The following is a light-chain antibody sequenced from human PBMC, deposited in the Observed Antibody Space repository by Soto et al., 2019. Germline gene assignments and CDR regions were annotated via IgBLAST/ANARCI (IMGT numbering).Light chain of an antibody. Sequence: DIQITQSPSSLSASVGDRVTITCRASQSISSYLNWYQQKPGKAPKLLIYAASSLQSGVPSRFSGSGSGTDFTLTISSLEPEDFAVYYCQQRSNWPGTFGQGTKVDIK. CDR3: QQRSNWPGT. V-gene: IGKV1-39*01. CDR1: QSISSY. CDR2: AAS. J-gene: IGKJ1*01.